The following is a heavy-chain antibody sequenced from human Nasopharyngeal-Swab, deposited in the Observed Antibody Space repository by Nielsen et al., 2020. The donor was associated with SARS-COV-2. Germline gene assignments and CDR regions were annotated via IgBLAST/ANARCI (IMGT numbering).Heavy chain of an antibody. Sequence: GESLKISCAASGFSFSSCSMSWVRQAPGRGLEWVSSISSRGDDTYSAASVKGRFTISRDNAKNSLYLQMNSLTAEDTAVYYCARERGGGYGDYWGQGTLATVSS. J-gene: IGHJ4*02. V-gene: IGHV3-21*01. CDR1: GFSFSSCS. D-gene: IGHD5-12*01. CDR2: ISSRGDDT. CDR3: ARERGGGYGDY.